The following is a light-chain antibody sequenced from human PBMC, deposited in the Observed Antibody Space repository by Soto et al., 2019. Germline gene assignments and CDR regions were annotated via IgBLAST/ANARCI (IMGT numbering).Light chain of an antibody. CDR1: QSVSRRY. CDR2: GAS. CDR3: QLYGRSPPLT. J-gene: IGKJ4*01. Sequence: EIVLTQSPGTLSLSPGERATLSCRASQSVSRRYLAWYQQRPGQGPRLLIYGASSRATGIPERFSGSGSGTDFTLTISRLEPQDFAVYYCQLYGRSPPLTFGGGTKVEIK. V-gene: IGKV3-20*01.